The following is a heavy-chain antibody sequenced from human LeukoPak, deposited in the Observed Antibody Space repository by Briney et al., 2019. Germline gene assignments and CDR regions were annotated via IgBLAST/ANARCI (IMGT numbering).Heavy chain of an antibody. CDR3: SPHIHYSYEY. Sequence: GGSLRLSCSASGFTFNIFPMHWVRQAPGKGLEYVSAISSNGDSTYYADSVKGRFTISRDNYRSTLSLQMSSLRAQDTAVYSCSPHIHYSYEYWGRGTLVGV. CDR1: GFTFNIFP. D-gene: IGHD2-21*01. CDR2: ISSNGDST. J-gene: IGHJ4*02. V-gene: IGHV3-64D*06.